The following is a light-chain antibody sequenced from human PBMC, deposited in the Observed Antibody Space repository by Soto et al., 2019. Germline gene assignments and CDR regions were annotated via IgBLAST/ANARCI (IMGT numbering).Light chain of an antibody. J-gene: IGKJ1*01. Sequence: EIVMTQSPVTLSVSPGDRATLSCGASQSVSSNLAWYQQKPGQDPSLLIYGAFTRDTGIPARVSGTGSGTEVTLTISSLQSEDFALYYCQQYNDWPLTFGQGTKVDI. CDR2: GAF. CDR3: QQYNDWPLT. CDR1: QSVSSN. V-gene: IGKV3-15*01.